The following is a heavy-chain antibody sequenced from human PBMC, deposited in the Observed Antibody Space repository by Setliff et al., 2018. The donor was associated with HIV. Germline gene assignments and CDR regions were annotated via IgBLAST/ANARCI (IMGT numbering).Heavy chain of an antibody. CDR3: ARSEGRVLGVEPHWFDP. CDR2: ISTYNGKT. Sequence: ASVKVSCKASGYTFTSFGINWVRQAPGQGLEWMGWISTYNGKTKYEQNFKNRLTMTTDTSTSTVHMELRSLTSDDTAVYYCARSEGRVLGVEPHWFDPWGQGTLVTGS. V-gene: IGHV1-18*01. J-gene: IGHJ5*02. D-gene: IGHD3-3*01. CDR1: GYTFTSFG.